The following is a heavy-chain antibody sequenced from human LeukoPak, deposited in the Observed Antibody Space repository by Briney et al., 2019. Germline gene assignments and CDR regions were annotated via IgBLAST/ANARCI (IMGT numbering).Heavy chain of an antibody. D-gene: IGHD1-26*01. J-gene: IGHJ4*02. CDR2: ISYDGSNK. Sequence: GGSLRLSCAASGFTFSSYGMHWVRQAPGKGLEWVAVISYDGSNKYYADSVKGRFTISRDNSKNTLYLQMNSLRAEDTAVYYCAKGALRSYLLKTLIPYCDYWGQGTLVTVSS. CDR3: AKGALRSYLLKTLIPYCDY. CDR1: GFTFSSYG. V-gene: IGHV3-30*18.